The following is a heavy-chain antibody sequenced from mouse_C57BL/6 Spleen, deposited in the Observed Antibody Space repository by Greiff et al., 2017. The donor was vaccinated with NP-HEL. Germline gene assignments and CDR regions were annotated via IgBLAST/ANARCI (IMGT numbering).Heavy chain of an antibody. CDR1: GFSFNTYA. CDR2: IRSKSNNYAT. D-gene: IGHD3-1*01. V-gene: IGHV10-1*01. J-gene: IGHJ4*01. Sequence: EVMLVESGGGLVQPKGSLKLSCAASGFSFNTYAMNWVRQAPGKGLEWVARIRSKSNNYATYYADSVKDRFTISRDDSESMLYLQMNNLKTEDTAMYYCVSQGLRSAMDYWGQGTSVTVSS. CDR3: VSQGLRSAMDY.